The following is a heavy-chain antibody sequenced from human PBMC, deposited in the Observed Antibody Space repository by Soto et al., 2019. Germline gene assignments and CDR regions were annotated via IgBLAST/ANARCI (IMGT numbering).Heavy chain of an antibody. V-gene: IGHV3-23*01. D-gene: IGHD1-26*01. CDR1: GFPFRSYA. CDR2: VSGSSSTT. CDR3: ARASYFVFEY. Sequence: VGSLRLSCAASGFPFRSYAMDWVRQAPGKGLEWVSSVSGSSSTTYYADSVKGRFTITRDNSKNTMYLQMNSLRAEDTAVYYCARASYFVFEYWGQGALVTVSS. J-gene: IGHJ4*02.